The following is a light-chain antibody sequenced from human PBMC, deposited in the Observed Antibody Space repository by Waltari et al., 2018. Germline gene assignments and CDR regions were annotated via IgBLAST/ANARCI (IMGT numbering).Light chain of an antibody. CDR1: QGVSSY. CDR2: AES. V-gene: IGKV1-8*01. Sequence: AIRMTQSPSSLSASTGDRVTITCRASQGVSSYLAWYQQKPGKAPNLLIYAESTLQSGVPSRFSGSGSGTDFSLIISCLQSEDFATYYCQQSDDWPPYSFGQGTKLEIK. CDR3: QQSDDWPPYS. J-gene: IGKJ2*03.